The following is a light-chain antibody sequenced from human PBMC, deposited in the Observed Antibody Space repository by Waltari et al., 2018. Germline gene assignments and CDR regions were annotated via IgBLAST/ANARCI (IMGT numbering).Light chain of an antibody. CDR3: QHYVRLPAT. V-gene: IGKV3-20*01. Sequence: IVLTQSPGTLSLSPGERVTLSCRASQSVSRSLAWYQQKPGQAPKLLIYGASTRATGIPERFTGSGSGTDFSLTISSLEPEDFAIYFCQHYVRLPATFGQGTKVEIK. J-gene: IGKJ1*01. CDR1: QSVSRS. CDR2: GAS.